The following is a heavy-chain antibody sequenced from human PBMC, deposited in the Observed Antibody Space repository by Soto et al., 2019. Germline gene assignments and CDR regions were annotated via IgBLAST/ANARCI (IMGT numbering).Heavy chain of an antibody. V-gene: IGHV3-48*02. CDR3: ARIKLVEWFFINVDVYDMDV. Sequence: TGGSLRLSCVASGFSLSDYAVNWVRQAPGKGLEWVSFISSDSRTIYYADYVEGRFTVSRDNARNSVSLQMDSLRDEDAAVYYCARIKLVEWFFINVDVYDMDVWGQGTPVTVSS. D-gene: IGHD3-3*01. CDR1: GFSLSDYA. J-gene: IGHJ6*02. CDR2: ISSDSRTI.